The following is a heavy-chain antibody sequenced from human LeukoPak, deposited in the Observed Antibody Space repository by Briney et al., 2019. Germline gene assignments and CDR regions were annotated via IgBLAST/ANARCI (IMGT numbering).Heavy chain of an antibody. CDR3: AKEPGTDYRKYYFDY. J-gene: IGHJ4*02. D-gene: IGHD3/OR15-3a*01. Sequence: GGSLRLSCAASGFIFSTYAMSWVRQAPGKGLEWVSAITGSGDSTYYADSVKGRFTISRDNSKNTLSLQMNSLRAEDTAVYYCAKEPGTDYRKYYFDYWGQGTLVTVSS. CDR2: ITGSGDST. CDR1: GFIFSTYA. V-gene: IGHV3-23*01.